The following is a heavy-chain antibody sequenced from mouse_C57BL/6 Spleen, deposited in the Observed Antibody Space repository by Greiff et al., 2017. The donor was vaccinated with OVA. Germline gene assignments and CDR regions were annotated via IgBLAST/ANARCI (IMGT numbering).Heavy chain of an antibody. CDR1: GYTFTDYN. Sequence: EVQLQESGPELVKPGASVKIPCKASGYTFTDYNMDWVKQSHGKSLEWIGDINPNNGGTIYNQKFKGKATLTVDKSSSTAYMELRSLTSEDTAVYYCARGGMVYYYGSSFGAMDYWGQGTSVTVSS. J-gene: IGHJ4*01. CDR2: INPNNGGT. D-gene: IGHD1-1*01. V-gene: IGHV1-18*01. CDR3: ARGGMVYYYGSSFGAMDY.